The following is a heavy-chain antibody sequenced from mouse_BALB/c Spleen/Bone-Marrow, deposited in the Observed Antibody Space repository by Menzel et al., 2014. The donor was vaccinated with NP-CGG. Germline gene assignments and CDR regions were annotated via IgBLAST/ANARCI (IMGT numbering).Heavy chain of an antibody. J-gene: IGHJ2*01. V-gene: IGHV5-6-3*01. CDR2: INSNGGST. CDR3: ARDYDYDY. CDR1: GFTFSSYG. Sequence: EVMLVESGGGLVQPGGSLKLSCAASGFTFSSYGMSWVRPTPDKRLELVATINSNGGSTYYPDSVKGRFTISRDNAKNTLYLQMSSLKSEDTAMYYCARDYDYDYWGQGTTLTVSS. D-gene: IGHD2-4*01.